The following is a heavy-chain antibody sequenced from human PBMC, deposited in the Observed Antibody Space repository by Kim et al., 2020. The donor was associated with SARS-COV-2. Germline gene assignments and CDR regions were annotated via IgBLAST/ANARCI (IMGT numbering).Heavy chain of an antibody. V-gene: IGHV1-3*01. CDR3: ARGGYYYDIYFDY. Sequence: YSQKFQGRVTITRDTSASTAYMELSSLRSEDTAVYYCARGGYYYDIYFDYWGQGTLVTVSS. D-gene: IGHD3-22*01. J-gene: IGHJ4*02.